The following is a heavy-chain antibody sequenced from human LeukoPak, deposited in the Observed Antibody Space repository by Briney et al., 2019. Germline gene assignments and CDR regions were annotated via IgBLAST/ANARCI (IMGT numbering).Heavy chain of an antibody. Sequence: PGRSLRLSCAASGFTFSSYGMHWVRQAPGKGLEWVAVIWYDGSNKYYADSVKGRFTIPRDNSKNTLYLQMNSPRAEDTAVYYCARDYSSGSYYFDYWGQGTLVTVSS. CDR3: ARDYSSGSYYFDY. V-gene: IGHV3-33*01. D-gene: IGHD6-19*01. CDR1: GFTFSSYG. J-gene: IGHJ4*02. CDR2: IWYDGSNK.